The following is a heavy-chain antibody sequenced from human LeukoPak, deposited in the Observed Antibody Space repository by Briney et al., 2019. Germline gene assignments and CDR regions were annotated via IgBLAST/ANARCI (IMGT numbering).Heavy chain of an antibody. D-gene: IGHD3-3*01. Sequence: GGSLRLSCAASGFTFSSYAMHWVRQAPGKGLEWVAVISYDGSNKYYADSVKGRFTISRDNSKNTLYLQMNSLRAEDTAVYYCARDQFIYHHMDYDFWSGYYTEDWGQGTLVTVSS. CDR1: GFTFSSYA. V-gene: IGHV3-30-3*01. CDR3: ARDQFIYHHMDYDFWSGYYTED. CDR2: ISYDGSNK. J-gene: IGHJ4*02.